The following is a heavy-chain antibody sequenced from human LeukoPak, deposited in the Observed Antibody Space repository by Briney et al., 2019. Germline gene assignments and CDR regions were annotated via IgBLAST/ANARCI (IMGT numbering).Heavy chain of an antibody. CDR1: RFTIGDYA. D-gene: IGHD3-22*01. J-gene: IGHJ3*02. Sequence: GSLRLSCTASRFTIGDYAMSWIRQAPGKGLEWVGFIRSKAYGGTTEYAASVKGRFTISRDDSKIIAYLQMNSLKTEDTAVYYCTRVKIVVVIHDAFEIWGQGTMVTVSS. CDR2: IRSKAYGGTT. V-gene: IGHV3-49*03. CDR3: TRVKIVVVIHDAFEI.